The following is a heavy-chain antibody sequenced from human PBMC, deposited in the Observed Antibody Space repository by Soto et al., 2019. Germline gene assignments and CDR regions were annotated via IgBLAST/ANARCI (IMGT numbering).Heavy chain of an antibody. Sequence: QVQLVQSGAEVKKPGSSVKVSCKASGGTFSSYAISWVRQAPGQGLEWMGGIIHIFGTANYAQKFQGRVTITADKSTSKAYMQLSILRSEDTAVYCCARDGAPPVRLLEWYHPVYGMDVWGQGTTVTVSS. V-gene: IGHV1-69*06. J-gene: IGHJ6*02. CDR2: IIHIFGTA. D-gene: IGHD3-3*01. CDR3: ARDGAPPVRLLEWYHPVYGMDV. CDR1: GGTFSSYA.